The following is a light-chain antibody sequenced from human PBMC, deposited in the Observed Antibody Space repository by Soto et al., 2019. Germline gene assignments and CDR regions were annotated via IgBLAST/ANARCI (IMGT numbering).Light chain of an antibody. V-gene: IGKV3-20*01. J-gene: IGKJ1*01. CDR2: GAS. CDR3: QQYGSSRT. CDR1: QSVSSSY. Sequence: EIVLTQSPGTLSLSPGQRATLSCRASQSVSSSYLAWYQQKPGQAPRLLTYGASSRATGIPDRFSVSGSGTDFTLTISRLEPEDFAVYYCQQYGSSRTFGQGTKVDIK.